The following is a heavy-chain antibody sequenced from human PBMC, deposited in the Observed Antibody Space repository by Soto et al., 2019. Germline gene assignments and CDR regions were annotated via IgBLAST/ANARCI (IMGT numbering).Heavy chain of an antibody. CDR2: IYTSGST. CDR3: ARDRAAAGIWFDP. CDR1: GGSISSGGYY. V-gene: IGHV4-61*02. J-gene: IGHJ5*02. Sequence: PSETLSLTCTVSGGSISSGGYYWSWIRQPAGKGLEWIGRIYTSGSTNYNPSLKSRVTMSVDTSKNQFSLKLSSVTAADTAVYYCARDRAAAGIWFDPCGQGTLVTVSS. D-gene: IGHD6-13*01.